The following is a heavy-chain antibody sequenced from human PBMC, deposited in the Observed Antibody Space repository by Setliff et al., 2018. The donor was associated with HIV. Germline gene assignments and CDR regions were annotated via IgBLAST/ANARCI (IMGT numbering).Heavy chain of an antibody. V-gene: IGHV3-21*01. CDR3: ARDRGPYYDILTGYYDY. CDR1: GFTFSSYS. D-gene: IGHD3-9*01. CDR2: ICSSSSYI. J-gene: IGHJ4*02. Sequence: SLRLSCAASGFTFSSYSMNWVRQAPGKGLEWVSSICSSSSYIYFADSVKGRFTISRDNAKNSLYLQMNSLRAEGTAVYYCARDRGPYYDILTGYYDYWGQGTLVTVSS.